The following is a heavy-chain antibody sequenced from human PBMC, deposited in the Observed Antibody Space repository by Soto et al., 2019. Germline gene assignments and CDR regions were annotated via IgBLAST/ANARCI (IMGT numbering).Heavy chain of an antibody. V-gene: IGHV4-39*01. Sequence: LSLTCSVSGDSLSSSSHYWGWIRQPPGKGLEWIGNIYHGGSTYYNPSLKSRVTISVDTSKNKYSLKLNSLTAADTAVYYCARPRIDHERFDPWGQGTLVTVSS. CDR1: GDSLSSSSHY. J-gene: IGHJ5*02. CDR2: IYHGGST. CDR3: ARPRIDHERFDP.